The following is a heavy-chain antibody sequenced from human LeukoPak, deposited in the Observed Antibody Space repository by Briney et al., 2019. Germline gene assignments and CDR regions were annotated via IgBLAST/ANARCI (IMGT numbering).Heavy chain of an antibody. CDR1: GGSFSGYY. CDR3: AGRDRSSSCPTFDY. J-gene: IGHJ4*02. D-gene: IGHD6-13*01. V-gene: IGHV4-34*01. CDR2: INHSGST. Sequence: SETLSLTCAVYGGSFSGYYWSWIRQPPGKGLEWIGEINHSGSTNYNPSLKSRVTISVDTSKNQFSLKLSTVTAADTAVYYCAGRDRSSSCPTFDYWGQGTLVTVSS.